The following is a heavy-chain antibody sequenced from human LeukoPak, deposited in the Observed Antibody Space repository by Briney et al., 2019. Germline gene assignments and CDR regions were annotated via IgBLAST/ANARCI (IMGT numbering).Heavy chain of an antibody. CDR2: ISWNSGSI. D-gene: IGHD3-10*01. V-gene: IGHV3-9*01. J-gene: IGHJ6*02. CDR1: GFTFDDYA. CDR3: VKDIGPDYYYYGMDV. Sequence: PGGSLRLSCAASGFTFDDYAMHWVRQAPGKGLEWVSGISWNSGSIGYADSVKGRFTISRDNAKNSLYLQMNSLRAEDTALYYCVKDIGPDYYYYGMDVWGQGTTVTVSS.